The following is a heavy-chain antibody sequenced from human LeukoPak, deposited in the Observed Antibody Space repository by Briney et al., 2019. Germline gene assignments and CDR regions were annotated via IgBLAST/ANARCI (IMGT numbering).Heavy chain of an antibody. Sequence: GGSLRLSCSAAGFTFSSYAMHWVRQARGKGLGYVSAISIDGGSTYYADSVKGRFTISRDNSKNTLYLQMSSLRAEDTAVYYCVTSWSSGWYGDYWGQGTLVTASS. J-gene: IGHJ4*02. CDR1: GFTFSSYA. CDR3: VTSWSSGWYGDY. D-gene: IGHD6-19*01. CDR2: ISIDGGST. V-gene: IGHV3-64D*06.